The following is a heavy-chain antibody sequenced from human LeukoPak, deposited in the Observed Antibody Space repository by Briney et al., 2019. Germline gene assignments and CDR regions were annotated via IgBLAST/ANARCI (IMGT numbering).Heavy chain of an antibody. J-gene: IGHJ6*02. CDR1: GGSISSYY. CDR3: ARQKTAGVTMVRGAGYYYGMDV. CDR2: IYYSGST. Sequence: PSETLSLTCTVSGGSISSYYWSWIRQPPGKGLEWIGYIYYSGSTNYNPSLKSRVTISVDTSKNQFSLKLSSVTAADTAVYYCARQKTAGVTMVRGAGYYYGMDVWGQGTTVTVSS. V-gene: IGHV4-59*08. D-gene: IGHD3-10*01.